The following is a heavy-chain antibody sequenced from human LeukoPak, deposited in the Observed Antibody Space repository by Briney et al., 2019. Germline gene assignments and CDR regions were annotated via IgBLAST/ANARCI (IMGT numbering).Heavy chain of an antibody. V-gene: IGHV3-33*06. D-gene: IGHD5-12*01. CDR1: GFTFSSYG. J-gene: IGHJ4*02. CDR2: IWYDGSNK. Sequence: GRSLRLSCAASGFTFSSYGMHWVRQAPVKGLEWVAVIWYDGSNKYYADSVKGRFTISRDNSKNTLYLQMNSLRAEDTAVYYCAKDEYSGYDWHFDYWGQGTLVTVSS. CDR3: AKDEYSGYDWHFDY.